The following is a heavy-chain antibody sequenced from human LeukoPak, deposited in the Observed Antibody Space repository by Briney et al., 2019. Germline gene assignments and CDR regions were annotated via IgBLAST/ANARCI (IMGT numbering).Heavy chain of an antibody. Sequence: SETLSLTCTVSGNSISSGDNYWGWIRQPPGKGLEWIGTIYFSGNTYYNPSLKSRVTVSVDTSKNQFSLKLSSVTAADTAVYYCARDSHGYCSGGSCYSGGWFDPWGQGTLVTVSS. CDR1: GNSISSGDNY. J-gene: IGHJ5*02. V-gene: IGHV4-39*07. CDR2: IYFSGNT. D-gene: IGHD2-15*01. CDR3: ARDSHGYCSGGSCYSGGWFDP.